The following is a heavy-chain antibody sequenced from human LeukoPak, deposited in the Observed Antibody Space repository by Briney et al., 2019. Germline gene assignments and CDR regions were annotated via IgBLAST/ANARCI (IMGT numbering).Heavy chain of an antibody. CDR3: ARERSTYAGAPENWFDP. CDR2: IYYSGST. V-gene: IGHV4-30-2*01. J-gene: IGHJ5*02. Sequence: SQTLSLTCAVSGGSISSDGYSWSWIRQPPGKGLEWIGYIYYSGSTYYNPSLKSRVTISVDRSKTQFSLKLSSVTAADTAVYYCARERSTYAGAPENWFDPWGQGTLVTVSS. D-gene: IGHD2-2*01. CDR1: GGSISSDGYS.